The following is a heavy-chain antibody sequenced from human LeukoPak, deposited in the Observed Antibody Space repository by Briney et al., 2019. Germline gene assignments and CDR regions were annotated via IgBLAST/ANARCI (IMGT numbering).Heavy chain of an antibody. J-gene: IGHJ6*03. CDR2: MNPNSGNT. V-gene: IGHV1-8*03. CDR1: GYTFTSYD. D-gene: IGHD6-13*01. Sequence: ASVKVSCKASGYTFTSYDINWVRQATGQGLEWMGWMNPNSGNTGYAQKFQGRVTITRNTSISTAYMELSSLRSEDTAVYYCARDLPARDIAAETYYYYYYMDVWGKGTTVTVSS. CDR3: ARDLPARDIAAETYYYYYYMDV.